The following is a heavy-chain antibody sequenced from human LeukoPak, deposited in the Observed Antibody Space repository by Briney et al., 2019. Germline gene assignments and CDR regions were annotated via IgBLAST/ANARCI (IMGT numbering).Heavy chain of an antibody. Sequence: ASVKVSCKASGYTFTAQYMRWVRQAPGKGLEWMGWINPNNGDTKYAQRFLGRATMTRETSTASAYMELSSLRSDSTAVYFCASFPRNIDTPHLDIWGHGTLVTVSS. CDR2: INPNNGDT. D-gene: IGHD2/OR15-2a*01. CDR3: ASFPRNIDTPHLDI. J-gene: IGHJ4*01. CDR1: GYTFTAQY. V-gene: IGHV1-2*02.